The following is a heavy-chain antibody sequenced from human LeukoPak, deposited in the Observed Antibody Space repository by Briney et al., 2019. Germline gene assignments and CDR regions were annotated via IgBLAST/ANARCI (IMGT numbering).Heavy chain of an antibody. CDR3: VRKSATRRTSEFDY. CDR1: GYTFTGSY. J-gene: IGHJ4*02. CDR2: ITPNSGGT. D-gene: IGHD2-15*01. Sequence: ASVKVSCKASGYTFTGSYMHWVRQAPGQGLEWMGWITPNSGGTKYAQRFQGRVTMTRDTSISTAYMDLSSLGSDDTAVFYCVRKSATRRTSEFDYWGQGTPVTVSS. V-gene: IGHV1-2*02.